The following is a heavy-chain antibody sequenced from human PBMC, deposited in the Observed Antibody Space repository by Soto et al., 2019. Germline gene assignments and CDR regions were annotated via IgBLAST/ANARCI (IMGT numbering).Heavy chain of an antibody. CDR3: AKDYRVKHDYYDSSGYSYCDY. CDR1: GFTVDDYA. V-gene: IGHV3-9*01. Sequence: RRLSCAASGFTVDDYAMHWVRQAPGEGLEWVSVMIGNSGSISYADLVKGRFTVTRDNAKNYQYPQMNSLRAEDTALYYCAKDYRVKHDYYDSSGYSYCDYWGQGTLVTGSA. CDR2: MIGNSGSI. J-gene: IGHJ4*02. D-gene: IGHD3-22*01.